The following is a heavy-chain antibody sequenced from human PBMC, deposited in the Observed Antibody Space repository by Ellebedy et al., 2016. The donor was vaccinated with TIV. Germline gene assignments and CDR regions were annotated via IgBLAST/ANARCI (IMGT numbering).Heavy chain of an antibody. V-gene: IGHV4-59*08. CDR1: GGSISSYY. D-gene: IGHD1-26*01. Sequence: SETLSLXXTVSGGSISSYYWSWIRQPPGKGLEWIGYIYYSGSTNYNPSLKSRVTISVDTSKNQFSLKLSSVTAADTAVYYCARQGGGWSYSLGYWGQGTLVTVSS. CDR2: IYYSGST. J-gene: IGHJ4*02. CDR3: ARQGGGWSYSLGY.